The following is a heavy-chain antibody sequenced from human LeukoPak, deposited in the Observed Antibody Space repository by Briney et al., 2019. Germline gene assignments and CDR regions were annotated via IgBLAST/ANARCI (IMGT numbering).Heavy chain of an antibody. CDR1: GFTVSSNY. D-gene: IGHD6-19*01. CDR2: IYSGGST. J-gene: IGHJ4*02. CDR3: ARGWYSSGWYEYYFDY. Sequence: PGGSLRLSCAASGFTVSSNYMSWVRQAPGKGLEWGSVIYSGGSTYYADSVKGRFTISRDNSKNTLYLQMNSLRAEDTAVYYCARGWYSSGWYEYYFDYWGQGTLVTVSS. V-gene: IGHV3-53*01.